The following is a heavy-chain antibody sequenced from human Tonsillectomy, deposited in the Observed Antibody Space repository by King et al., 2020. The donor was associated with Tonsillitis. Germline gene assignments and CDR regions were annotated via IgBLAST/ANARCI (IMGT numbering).Heavy chain of an antibody. Sequence: VQLVESGGGLVQPGGSLRLSCAAFGFSFSGYAMSWVRQAPGKELEWVSGFSNSGGVTYYADSVKGRFTISRDNSKNTLYLQMNSLRAEDTALYYCAKAMVVTGLLDSWGQGTLVTVSS. CDR3: AKAMVVTGLLDS. CDR1: GFSFSGYA. CDR2: FSNSGGVT. D-gene: IGHD2-21*02. V-gene: IGHV3-23*04. J-gene: IGHJ4*02.